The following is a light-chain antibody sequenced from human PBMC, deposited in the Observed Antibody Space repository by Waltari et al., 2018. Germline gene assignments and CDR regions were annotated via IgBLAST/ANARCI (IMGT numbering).Light chain of an antibody. V-gene: IGKV1-6*01. Sequence: AIPMTQSPSSLSAPIGDRVTITCRASQAIRNEVGEYQQKPGTAPKLLIYAASSLQTGVPSRFSGSGSGTDFTLTITSLQPEDFAIYYCLQDSNYPRTFGQGTKVEIK. J-gene: IGKJ1*01. CDR3: LQDSNYPRT. CDR1: QAIRNE. CDR2: AAS.